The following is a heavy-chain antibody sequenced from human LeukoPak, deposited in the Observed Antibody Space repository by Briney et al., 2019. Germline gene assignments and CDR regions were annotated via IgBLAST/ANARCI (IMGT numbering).Heavy chain of an antibody. CDR3: ARGVASAGAKYFDQ. J-gene: IGHJ4*02. CDR1: GYTFTGYY. CDR2: INPNTGGT. Sequence: GASVKVSCKASGYTFTGYYIHWVRQAHGQGLEWMGWINPNTGGTDYAQKFQGRVTMTRDTSISTVYMELSRLTSDDTAVYYCARGVASAGAKYFDQWGQGTPVTVSS. V-gene: IGHV1-2*02. D-gene: IGHD6-13*01.